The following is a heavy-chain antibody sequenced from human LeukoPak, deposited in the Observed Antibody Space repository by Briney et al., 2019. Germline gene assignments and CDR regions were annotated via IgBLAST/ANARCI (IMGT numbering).Heavy chain of an antibody. CDR2: ISYTGTT. CDR3: AKPRVGPLYYMDI. J-gene: IGHJ6*03. D-gene: IGHD3-16*01. CDR1: GGFVSSDY. V-gene: IGHV4-39*01. Sequence: SETLSLTCTVSGGFVSSDYWGWIRHFPGKGREWIGTISYTGTTHFNPSLRSRVTLYVDTSKNQFSLNLNSVTAADTAIYYCAKPRVGPLYYMDIWGRGTTVTVSS.